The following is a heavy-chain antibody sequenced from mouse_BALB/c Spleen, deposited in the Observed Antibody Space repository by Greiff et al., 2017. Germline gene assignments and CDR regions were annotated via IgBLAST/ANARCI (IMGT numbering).Heavy chain of an antibody. J-gene: IGHJ4*01. D-gene: IGHD1-2*01. V-gene: IGHV7-3*02. Sequence: VQLKESGGGLVQPGGSLRLSCATSGFTFTDYYMSWVRQPPGKALEWLGFIRNKANGYTTEYSVSVKGRFTISRDNSQSILYLQMNTLRAEDSATYYCARDGATATYAMDYWGQGTSVTVSS. CDR3: ARDGATATYAMDY. CDR2: IRNKANGYTT. CDR1: GFTFTDYY.